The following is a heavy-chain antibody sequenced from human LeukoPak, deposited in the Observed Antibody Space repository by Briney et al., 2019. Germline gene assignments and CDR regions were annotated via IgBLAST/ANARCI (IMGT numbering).Heavy chain of an antibody. CDR3: VANWGTGFDY. V-gene: IGHV3-30*03. Sequence: PGGSLRLSCAASGFTVSSNYMSWVRQAPGKGLEWVAVISYDGSNKYYADSVKGRFTISRDNSKNTLYLQMNSLRAEDTAVYYCVANWGTGFDYWGQGTLVTVSS. CDR2: ISYDGSNK. D-gene: IGHD7-27*01. J-gene: IGHJ4*02. CDR1: GFTVSSNY.